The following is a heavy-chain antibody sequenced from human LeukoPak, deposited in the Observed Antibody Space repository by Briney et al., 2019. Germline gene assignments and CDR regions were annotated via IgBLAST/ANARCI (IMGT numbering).Heavy chain of an antibody. CDR3: ARDYCTSTTCPNWFDP. CDR1: GGSISSYY. J-gene: IGHJ5*02. D-gene: IGHD2-2*01. Sequence: PSETLSLTCTVSGGSISSYYWSWIRQPPGKGLEWIGYIYYSGSTSYNPSLESRVIISVDTSKNQFSLKLNSVTAADTAVYHCARDYCTSTTCPNWFDPWGQGTLVTVSS. V-gene: IGHV4-59*12. CDR2: IYYSGST.